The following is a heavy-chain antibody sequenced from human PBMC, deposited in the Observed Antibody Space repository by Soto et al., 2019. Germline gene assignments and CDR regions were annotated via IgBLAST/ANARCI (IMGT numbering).Heavy chain of an antibody. CDR1: GFTFSNAW. Sequence: GGSLRLSCAASGFTFSNAWMSWVRQAPGKGLEWVGRIKSKTDGGTTDYAAPVKGRFTISRDDSKNTLYLQMNSLKTEDTAVYYCTTVRVAALYYYYYGMDVWRQGTTVTVSS. D-gene: IGHD6-13*01. J-gene: IGHJ6*02. V-gene: IGHV3-15*01. CDR3: TTVRVAALYYYYYGMDV. CDR2: IKSKTDGGTT.